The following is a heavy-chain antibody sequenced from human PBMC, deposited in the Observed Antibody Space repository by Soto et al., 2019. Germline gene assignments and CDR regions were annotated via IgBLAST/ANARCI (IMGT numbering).Heavy chain of an antibody. Sequence: ASVKVSCKASGYTFTSYAMHWVRQAPGQRREWRGWINAGNGNTKYSQKFQGRVTITRDTSASTAYMELRSLRSEDTAVYYCARVITGTTGADIWGQGTMVTVSS. CDR2: INAGNGNT. J-gene: IGHJ3*02. CDR3: ARVITGTTGADI. D-gene: IGHD1-7*01. V-gene: IGHV1-3*01. CDR1: GYTFTSYA.